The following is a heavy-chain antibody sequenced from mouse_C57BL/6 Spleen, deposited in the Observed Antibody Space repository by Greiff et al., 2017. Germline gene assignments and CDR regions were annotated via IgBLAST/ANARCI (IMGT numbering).Heavy chain of an antibody. D-gene: IGHD3-2*01. V-gene: IGHV5-4*01. CDR3: ARDDSSYAMDY. CDR1: GFTFSSYA. J-gene: IGHJ4*01. Sequence: DVKLVESGGGLVKPGGSLKLSCAASGFTFSSYAMSWVRQTPEKRLEWVATISDGGSYTYYPENVKGRFTISRDNAKNNLYLQMSHLKSEDTAMYYCARDDSSYAMDYWGQGTSVTVSS. CDR2: ISDGGSYT.